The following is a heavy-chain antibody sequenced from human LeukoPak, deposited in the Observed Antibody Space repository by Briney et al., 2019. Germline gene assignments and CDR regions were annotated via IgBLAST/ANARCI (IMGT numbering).Heavy chain of an antibody. CDR3: IKDMGFDLLKDAFHV. J-gene: IGHJ3*01. CDR1: GFSLEDYA. Sequence: GRSLRLSCVGSGFSLEDYAMHWVRLVPGKGLEWVSSISWDSGSQAYTDSVKGRFTISRDNDKNSLYLQMNSLRLEDTAFYYCIKDMGFDLLKDAFHVWGQGTLVTVSS. CDR2: ISWDSGSQ. D-gene: IGHD3-9*01. V-gene: IGHV3-9*01.